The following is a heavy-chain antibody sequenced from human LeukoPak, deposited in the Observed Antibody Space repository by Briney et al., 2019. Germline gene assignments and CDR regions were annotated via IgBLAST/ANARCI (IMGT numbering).Heavy chain of an antibody. J-gene: IGHJ6*02. CDR1: GFTFSSFG. D-gene: IGHD2-2*01. Sequence: GESLRLSCAASGFTFSSFGMHWVRQAPGKGLEWVAVIWYDARNKYYADSVKGRFTISRDNSKNTLYLQMNSLRAEDTAVYYCAKDRHASYCSSTSCHYYYYGMDVWGQGTTVTVSS. V-gene: IGHV3-30*02. CDR2: IWYDARNK. CDR3: AKDRHASYCSSTSCHYYYYGMDV.